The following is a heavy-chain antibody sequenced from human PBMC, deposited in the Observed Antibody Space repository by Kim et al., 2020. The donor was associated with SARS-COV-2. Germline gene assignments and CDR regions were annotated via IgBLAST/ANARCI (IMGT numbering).Heavy chain of an antibody. CDR2: ET. V-gene: IGHV3-7*01. J-gene: IGHJ4*02. Sequence: ETLYVDSVKCRFTISRDDAKKSLYLQMNSLRAEDTAVYYCAKVATTDSFDYWGQGTLVTVSS. CDR3: AKVATTDSFDY. D-gene: IGHD4-4*01.